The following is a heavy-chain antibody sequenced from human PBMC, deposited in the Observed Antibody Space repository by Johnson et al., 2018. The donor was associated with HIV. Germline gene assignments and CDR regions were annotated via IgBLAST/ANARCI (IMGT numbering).Heavy chain of an antibody. D-gene: IGHD6-25*01. CDR2: VSYDASNK. CDR3: VRPAFDI. CDR1: GFTFSSYA. J-gene: IGHJ3*02. V-gene: IGHV3-30*04. Sequence: QVLLVESGGGVVQPGRSLRLSCAASGFTFSSYAMHWVRQAPGKGLEWVAVVSYDASNKYYADYVKGRFTISRDNSKNTVFLQMNSLRAEDTAVYYCVRPAFDIWGQGTMVTVSS.